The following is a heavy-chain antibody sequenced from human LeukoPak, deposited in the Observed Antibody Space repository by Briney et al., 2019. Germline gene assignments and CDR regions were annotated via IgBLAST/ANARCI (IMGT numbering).Heavy chain of an antibody. CDR1: GYTFTSYD. CDR3: ARASDYGDPFDY. Sequence: GASVKVSCKASGYTFTSYDINWVRQATGQGLEWMGWMNPNSGNTGYAQKFQGRVTMTRNTSISTAYMELSSLRSEDTAVYYCARASDYGDPFDYWGQGTLVTVSS. D-gene: IGHD4-17*01. V-gene: IGHV1-8*01. J-gene: IGHJ4*02. CDR2: MNPNSGNT.